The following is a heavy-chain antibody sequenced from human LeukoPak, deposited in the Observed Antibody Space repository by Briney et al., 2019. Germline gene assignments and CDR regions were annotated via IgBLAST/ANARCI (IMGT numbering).Heavy chain of an antibody. CDR3: ARENYSTKYYYYGMDV. D-gene: IGHD4-4*01. V-gene: IGHV4-59*06. CDR1: GGSISSYY. J-gene: IGHJ6*02. CDR2: IYYSGST. Sequence: PSETLSLTCTVSGGSISSYYWSWIRQHPGKGLEWIGYIYYSGSTYYNPSLKSRVTISVDTSKNQFSLKLSSVTAADTAVYYCARENYSTKYYYYGMDVWGQGTTVTVSS.